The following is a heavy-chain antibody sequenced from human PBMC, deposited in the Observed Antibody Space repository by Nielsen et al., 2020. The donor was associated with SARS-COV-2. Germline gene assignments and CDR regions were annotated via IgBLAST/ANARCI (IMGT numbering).Heavy chain of an antibody. CDR2: INPSGGST. CDR1: GYTFTSYY. J-gene: IGHJ4*02. D-gene: IGHD2-21*02. Sequence: ASVKVSCKASGYTFTSYYMHWVRQAPGQGLEWMGIINPSGGSTSYAQKFQGRVTMTRDTSTSTVYMELSSLRSEDTAVYYCATEGAYCGGDCYSGLDYWGQGTLVTVSS. CDR3: ATEGAYCGGDCYSGLDY. V-gene: IGHV1-46*01.